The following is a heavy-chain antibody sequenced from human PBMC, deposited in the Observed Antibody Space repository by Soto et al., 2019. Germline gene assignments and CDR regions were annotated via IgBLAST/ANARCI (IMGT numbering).Heavy chain of an antibody. V-gene: IGHV4-30-4*01. Sequence: SETLSLTCTVSGGSISSGDYYWSWIRQPPGKGLEWIGYIYYSGSTYYNPSLKSRVTISVDTSKNQFSLKLSSVTAADTAVYYCARAPNLYCGGDCYSSSYYYYYYGMDVWGRGTTVTVSS. CDR2: IYYSGST. J-gene: IGHJ6*02. D-gene: IGHD2-21*02. CDR1: GGSISSGDYY. CDR3: ARAPNLYCGGDCYSSSYYYYYYGMDV.